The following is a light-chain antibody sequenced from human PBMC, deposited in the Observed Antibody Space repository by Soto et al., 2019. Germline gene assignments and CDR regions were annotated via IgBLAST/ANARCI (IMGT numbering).Light chain of an antibody. CDR3: HQYYSTPPA. V-gene: IGKV4-1*01. CDR2: WAS. J-gene: IGKJ1*01. CDR1: QSVLYSSNNKNH. Sequence: DIVMTQSPDSLAVSLGERATINCKSSQSVLYSSNNKNHLAWYQQRPGQPPKLLIHWASTRESGVPDRFSGSGSGTDFTLTSSSLQAEDVAVYYCHQYYSTPPAFGQGTKVEIK.